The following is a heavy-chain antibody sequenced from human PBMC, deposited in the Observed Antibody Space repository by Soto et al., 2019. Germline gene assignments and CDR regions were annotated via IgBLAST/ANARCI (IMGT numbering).Heavy chain of an antibody. CDR1: GFTFSSYG. J-gene: IGHJ6*02. CDR2: ISYDGSNK. D-gene: IGHD5-12*01. Sequence: PGGSLRLSCAASGFTFSSYGMHSVRQAPGKGLEWVAVISYDGSNKYYADSVKGRFTISRDNSKNTLYLQMNSLRAEDTAVYYCAKSDSGYDYFDYYYGMDVWGQGTTVTVSS. V-gene: IGHV3-30*18. CDR3: AKSDSGYDYFDYYYGMDV.